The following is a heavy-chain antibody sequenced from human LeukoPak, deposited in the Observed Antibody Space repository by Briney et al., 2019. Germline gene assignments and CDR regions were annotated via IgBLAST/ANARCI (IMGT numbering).Heavy chain of an antibody. CDR2: IWYDGSNK. CDR3: ASPFNRGFDY. V-gene: IGHV3-33*01. CDR1: GFTFSSYG. Sequence: PGRSLRLSCAASGFTFSSYGMDWVRQAPGKGVGWGAVIWYDGSNKYYADSVKGGFTISRHNSKNTLYLQMNSLRAEDTAVYYCASPFNRGFDYWGQGTLVTVSS. J-gene: IGHJ4*02. D-gene: IGHD2/OR15-2a*01.